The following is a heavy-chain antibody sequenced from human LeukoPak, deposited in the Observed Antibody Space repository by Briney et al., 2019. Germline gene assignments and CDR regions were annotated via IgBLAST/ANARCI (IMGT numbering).Heavy chain of an antibody. D-gene: IGHD5-24*01. CDR3: ARQGWLQFIDY. Sequence: SETLSLTCTVSGGSISSYYWSWIRQPPGKGLEWIGYIYYSGSTNYSPSLKSRVTISVDTSKNQFSLKLSSVTAADTAVYYCARQGWLQFIDYWGQGTLVTVSS. CDR2: IYYSGST. J-gene: IGHJ4*02. CDR1: GGSISSYY. V-gene: IGHV4-59*08.